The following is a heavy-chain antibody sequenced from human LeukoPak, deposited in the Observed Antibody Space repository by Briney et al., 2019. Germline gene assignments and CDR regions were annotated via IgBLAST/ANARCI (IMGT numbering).Heavy chain of an antibody. V-gene: IGHV1-46*01. J-gene: IGHJ5*02. CDR3: AVASGSPLGGWFDP. CDR1: GYTFTSYY. Sequence: ASVKVSCKASGYTFTSYYLHWLRQAPGQGLEWIGIINPSGGSTSYAQKFQGRVTMTRDMSTSTVYMELSSLRSEDTAVYYCAVASGSPLGGWFDPWGQGTLVTVSS. CDR2: INPSGGST. D-gene: IGHD1-26*01.